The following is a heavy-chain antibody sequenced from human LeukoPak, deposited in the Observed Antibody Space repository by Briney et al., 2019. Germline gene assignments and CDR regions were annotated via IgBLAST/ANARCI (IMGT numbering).Heavy chain of an antibody. J-gene: IGHJ3*02. Sequence: SETLSLTCTVSGGSISSSSYYWGWIRQPPGTGLEWIGSIYYSGSTNCNPSLKSRVTISVDTSKNQFSLKLSSVTAADTAVYYCARGLSSSWFDAFDIWGQGTMVTVSS. CDR2: IYYSGST. V-gene: IGHV4-39*07. CDR1: GGSISSSSYY. D-gene: IGHD6-13*01. CDR3: ARGLSSSWFDAFDI.